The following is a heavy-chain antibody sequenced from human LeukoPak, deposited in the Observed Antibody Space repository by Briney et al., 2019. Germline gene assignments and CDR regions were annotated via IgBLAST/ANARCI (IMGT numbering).Heavy chain of an antibody. CDR2: INHSGST. CDR1: GGSFSGYY. CDR3: ARGLPSFVWDPDAFDI. V-gene: IGHV4-34*01. Sequence: SETLSLTCAVYGGSFSGYYWSWIRQPPGKGLEWIGEINHSGSTNYNPSFKSRVTISVDTSKNQFSLKLSSVTAADTAVYYCARGLPSFVWDPDAFDIWGQGTMVTVSS. J-gene: IGHJ3*02. D-gene: IGHD1-26*01.